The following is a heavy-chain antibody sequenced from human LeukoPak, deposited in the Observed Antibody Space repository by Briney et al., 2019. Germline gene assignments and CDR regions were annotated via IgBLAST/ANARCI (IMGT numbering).Heavy chain of an antibody. CDR2: IYPGDSDT. Sequence: GESLKISGKGSGYSFTSYWIGGVRQMPGKGLEWMGIIYPGDSDTRYSPSFHGQVTISADKSVSTAYLQWSSLKASDTAMYYCARRSGYSSSWFFDYWGQGTLVTVSS. J-gene: IGHJ4*02. V-gene: IGHV5-51*01. D-gene: IGHD6-13*01. CDR3: ARRSGYSSSWFFDY. CDR1: GYSFTSYW.